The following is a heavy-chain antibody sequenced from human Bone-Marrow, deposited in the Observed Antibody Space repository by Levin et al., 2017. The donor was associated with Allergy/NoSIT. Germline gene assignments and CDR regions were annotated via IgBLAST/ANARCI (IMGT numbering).Heavy chain of an antibody. V-gene: IGHV4-34*01. CDR3: ARAGIQPLSWIDP. D-gene: IGHD3-10*01. J-gene: IGHJ5*02. CDR1: SGSFRGSY. CDR2: INHSGST. Sequence: ASPTLSLPCAVYSGSFRGSYWSWIRQPPGKGLEWIGEINHSGSTNYNPSLKSRVTISVDTSKNQFSLKLSSVTAADTAVYYCARAGIQPLSWIDPWGQGTLVTVSS.